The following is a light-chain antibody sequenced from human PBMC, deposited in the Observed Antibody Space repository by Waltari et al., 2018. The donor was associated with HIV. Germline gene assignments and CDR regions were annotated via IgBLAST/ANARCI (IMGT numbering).Light chain of an antibody. CDR3: QQRSNWPRVT. Sequence: TVLTQSPATLSLSPGDTATLSCRASQSVSSYLAWYQQKPGQAPRLLIFDASDRATGIPARFSGSGSGTDFNLTISNLEPEDFAVYYCQQRSNWPRVTFGQGTRLEIK. V-gene: IGKV3-11*01. CDR1: QSVSSY. J-gene: IGKJ5*01. CDR2: DAS.